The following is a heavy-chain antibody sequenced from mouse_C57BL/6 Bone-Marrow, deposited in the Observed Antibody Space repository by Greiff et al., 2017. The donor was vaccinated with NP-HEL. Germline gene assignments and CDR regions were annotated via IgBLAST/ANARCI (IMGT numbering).Heavy chain of an antibody. CDR3: TREGDYDEGYYFDY. D-gene: IGHD2-4*01. V-gene: IGHV1-15*01. J-gene: IGHJ2*01. CDR2: IDPETGGT. CDR1: GYTFTDYE. Sequence: QVQLQSGAELVRPGASVTLSCKASGYTFTDYEMHWVKQTPVHGLEWIGAIDPETGGTAYNQKFKGKAILTADKSSSTAYMELRSLTSEDSAVYYCTREGDYDEGYYFDYWGQGTTLTVSS.